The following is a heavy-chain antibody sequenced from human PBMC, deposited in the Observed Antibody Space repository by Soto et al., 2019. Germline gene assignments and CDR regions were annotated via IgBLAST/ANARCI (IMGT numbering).Heavy chain of an antibody. J-gene: IGHJ5*02. D-gene: IGHD2-2*01. CDR1: GYTFTNYA. V-gene: IGHV1-3*01. Sequence: GALGKVSCKASGYTFTNYAMHWVRQAPGQRLEWMGWINAGNGHTKYSQKFQGRVTLTRDTSASTAYMELSSLRSEDTAVYYCARGPVRKWFDPWGQGTLVPVSP. CDR2: INAGNGHT. CDR3: ARGPVRKWFDP.